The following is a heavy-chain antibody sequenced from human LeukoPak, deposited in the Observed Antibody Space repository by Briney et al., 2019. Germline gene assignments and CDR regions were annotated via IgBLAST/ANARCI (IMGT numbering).Heavy chain of an antibody. D-gene: IGHD3-10*01. J-gene: IGHJ5*02. CDR2: IYHSGST. V-gene: IGHV4-38-2*02. Sequence: SETLSLTCTVSGYSISSGYYWGWIRQPPGKGLEWIGNIYHSGSTYYNPSLKSRVTISVDTSKNQFSLKLSSVTAADTAVYYCARDSGTTGEVKFDPWGQGTLVTVSS. CDR3: ARDSGTTGEVKFDP. CDR1: GYSISSGYY.